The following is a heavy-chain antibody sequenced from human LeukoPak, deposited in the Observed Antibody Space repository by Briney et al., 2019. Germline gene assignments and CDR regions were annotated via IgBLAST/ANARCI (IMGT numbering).Heavy chain of an antibody. CDR1: GFTFSSYA. D-gene: IGHD2-15*01. Sequence: PGGSLRLSCAASGFTFSSYAMHWVRQAPGKGLEWVAVISYDGSNKYYADSVKGRFTISRDNSKNTLYLQMNSLRAEDTAVYYCARDGNLGYCSGGSCYSGNWFDPWGQGTLVTVSS. CDR2: ISYDGSNK. V-gene: IGHV3-30*04. CDR3: ARDGNLGYCSGGSCYSGNWFDP. J-gene: IGHJ5*02.